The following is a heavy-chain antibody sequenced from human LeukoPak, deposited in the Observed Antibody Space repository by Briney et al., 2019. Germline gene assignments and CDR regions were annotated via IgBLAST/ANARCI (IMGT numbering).Heavy chain of an antibody. CDR1: GFTFSSYS. J-gene: IGHJ4*02. D-gene: IGHD3-10*01. CDR3: AISMDRGVIIDY. CDR2: ISSSSSYI. Sequence: GGSLRLSCAASGFTFSSYSMDWGRQAPGKGLEWVLSISSSSSYIYYADSVKGRFTISRDNAKNSLYLQMNSLRAEDTAVYYCAISMDRGVIIDYWGQGTLVTVSS. V-gene: IGHV3-21*01.